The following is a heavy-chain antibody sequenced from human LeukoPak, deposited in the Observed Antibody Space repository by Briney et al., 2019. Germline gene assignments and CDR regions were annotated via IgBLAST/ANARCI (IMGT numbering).Heavy chain of an antibody. CDR3: AAYGEGLDY. V-gene: IGHV4-59*01. CDR1: GGSISSYY. J-gene: IGHJ4*02. CDR2: IYYSGST. D-gene: IGHD3-10*01. Sequence: SETLSLTCTVSGGSISSYYWSWIRQPPGKGLEWIGYIYYSGSTNYNPSLKSRVTISVDTSKNQFPLKLSSVTPADTAVYYCAAYGEGLDYWGQGTLVTVSS.